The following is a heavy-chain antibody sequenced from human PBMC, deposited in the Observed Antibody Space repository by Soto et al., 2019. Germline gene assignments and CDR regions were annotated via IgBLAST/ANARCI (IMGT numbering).Heavy chain of an antibody. CDR2: IKQDGSEK. CDR3: ARLRRRGIGGFDY. V-gene: IGHV3-7*01. CDR1: GFTFSSYW. D-gene: IGHD1-26*01. Sequence: WGSRRLSCAASGFTFSSYWMTWVRQAPGKGLEWVANIKQDGSEKYYVDSVKGRFTISRDNAKNSLYLQMNSLRAEDTAVYYCARLRRRGIGGFDYWGKGNMVSVSS. J-gene: IGHJ4*02.